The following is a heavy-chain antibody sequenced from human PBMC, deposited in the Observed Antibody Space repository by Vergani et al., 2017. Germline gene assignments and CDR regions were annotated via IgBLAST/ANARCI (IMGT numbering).Heavy chain of an antibody. V-gene: IGHV3-23*01. Sequence: EVQLLESGGGLVQPGGSLRLSCAASGFTFSSFAMSWVRQAPGKGLEWVSSIGVSGGGTFYADSVKGRFTFSRDNSKNTLYLQMNSLRAEDTAIYYCAKSGRVSSGWPNPFDYWGQGTLVTVSS. D-gene: IGHD6-19*01. CDR1: GFTFSSFA. J-gene: IGHJ4*02. CDR2: IGVSGGGT. CDR3: AKSGRVSSGWPNPFDY.